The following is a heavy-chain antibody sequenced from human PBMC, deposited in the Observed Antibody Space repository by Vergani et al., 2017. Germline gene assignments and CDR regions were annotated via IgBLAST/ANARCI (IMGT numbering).Heavy chain of an antibody. V-gene: IGHV3-11*04. Sequence: LEESGGGSVKPGGSLRLSCAASGFKFSDHYMSWIRQAPGKGLEWVSHISPGASTSCYTDSVTGRFTVSRDNDNNSLTLDMTTLRVEDTAVYYCAKNPGISTTRHDYAMDVWGQGTTVTVSS. D-gene: IGHD6-13*01. J-gene: IGHJ6*02. CDR3: AKNPGISTTRHDYAMDV. CDR1: GFKFSDHY. CDR2: ISPGASTS.